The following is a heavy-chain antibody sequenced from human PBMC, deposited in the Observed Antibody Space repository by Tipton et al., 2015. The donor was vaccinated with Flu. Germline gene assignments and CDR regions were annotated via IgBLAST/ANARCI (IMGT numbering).Heavy chain of an antibody. CDR1: GDSLGSSYY. Sequence: TLSLTCSVSGDSLGSSYYWAWIRQPPGRGLEWIGNIHTSAGTYYNLSLRSRVTISVDRSKNQFSLRLASVTAADTAVYFCARRDFSNYVSEPKNWFDPWGRGILVTVSS. J-gene: IGHJ5*02. CDR2: IHTSAGT. V-gene: IGHV4-38-2*01. CDR3: ARRDFSNYVSEPKNWFDP. D-gene: IGHD4-11*01.